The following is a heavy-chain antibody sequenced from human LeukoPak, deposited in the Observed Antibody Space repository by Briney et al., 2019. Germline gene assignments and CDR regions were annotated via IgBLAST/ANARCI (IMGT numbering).Heavy chain of an antibody. CDR2: IYENGGTT. CDR1: GFTFRSHA. V-gene: IGHV3-23*01. D-gene: IGHD2-21*01. Sequence: GGSLRLYCVGSGFTFRSHAMSWVRQAPEKGLEFVSGIYENGGTTYYADSVKGRFSISRDNSKNTLYLQMDSLRGEDTAVYYCAKDFRIGYSAHFDYWGQGALITVSS. CDR3: AKDFRIGYSAHFDY. J-gene: IGHJ4*02.